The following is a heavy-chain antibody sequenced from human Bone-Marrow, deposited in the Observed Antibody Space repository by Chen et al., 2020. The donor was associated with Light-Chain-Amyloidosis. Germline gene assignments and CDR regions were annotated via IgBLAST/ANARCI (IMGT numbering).Heavy chain of an antibody. CDR2: IYPDDSDA. CDR3: ARRRDGYNFDY. D-gene: IGHD5-12*01. Sequence: EVQLEQSGPEVKKPGESLKSSCTGSGYTFPNYWIGWVRQIPGKGLEWMGVIYPDDSDARYSPSFEGQVTISADKSITTAYLQWRSLKASDTAMYYCARRRDGYNFDYWGQGTLVTVSS. J-gene: IGHJ4*02. V-gene: IGHV5-51*01. CDR1: GYTFPNYW.